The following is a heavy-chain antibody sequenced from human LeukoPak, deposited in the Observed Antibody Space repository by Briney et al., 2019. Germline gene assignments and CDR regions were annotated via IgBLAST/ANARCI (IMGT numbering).Heavy chain of an antibody. Sequence: PGGSLRLSCATSGFTFSHYGMHWVRQAPGKGLEWVAFMRYDGSTQYYADSVKGRFTISRDNSKNTLYVQMSSLRAEDTALYYCAXXXHNXGXGSXSQYYYVMDVWGQGTTVTVSS. CDR2: MRYDGSTQ. CDR1: GFTFSHYG. CDR3: AXXXHNXGXGSXSQYYYVMDV. D-gene: IGHD2-15*01. J-gene: IGHJ6*02. V-gene: IGHV3-30*02.